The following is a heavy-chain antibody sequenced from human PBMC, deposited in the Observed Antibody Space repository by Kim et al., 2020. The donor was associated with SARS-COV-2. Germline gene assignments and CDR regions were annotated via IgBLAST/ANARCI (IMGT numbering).Heavy chain of an antibody. CDR1: GYTFRSSG. CDR3: ANIGTYYYDSRGHYGPFDI. J-gene: IGHJ3*02. V-gene: IGHV1-3*01. CDR2: INAGSGDT. Sequence: ASVKVSCKASGYTFRSSGMHCVRPAPGQGLAWMGWINAGSGDTTYSQKFQDRVTLTRDTSASTAYLELSSLRSEDTAVYYCANIGTYYYDSRGHYGPFDIWGQGTMVIVSP. D-gene: IGHD3-22*01.